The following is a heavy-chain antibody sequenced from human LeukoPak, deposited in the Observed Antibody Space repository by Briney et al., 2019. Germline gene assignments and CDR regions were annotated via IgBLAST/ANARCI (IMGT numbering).Heavy chain of an antibody. CDR1: GSTVSSNY. V-gene: IGHV3-53*01. J-gene: IGHJ4*02. D-gene: IGHD1-14*01. CDR2: IYSGGST. Sequence: GGSLRLSCAASGSTVSSNYMSWVRQAPGKGLEWVSVIYSGGSTSYPDSVKGRFTVSRDNTKNTLYLQMNSLRAEDTAVYYCARANRGLFDYWGQGTLVTVSS. CDR3: ARANRGLFDY.